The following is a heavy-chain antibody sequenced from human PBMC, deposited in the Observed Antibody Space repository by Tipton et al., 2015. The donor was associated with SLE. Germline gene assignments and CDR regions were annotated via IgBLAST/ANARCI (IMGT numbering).Heavy chain of an antibody. V-gene: IGHV4-39*07. CDR3: ARGWSSSSFDY. CDR2: IYYGGST. J-gene: IGHJ4*02. CDR1: GGSISSSSYY. Sequence: PGLVKPSETLSLTCTVSGGSISSSSYYWGWIRQPPGKGLEWIGIIYYGGSTYYNPSLKSRVTISVDTSKNQFSLKLSSVTAADTAVYYCARGWSSSSFDYWGQGTLVTVSS. D-gene: IGHD6-6*01.